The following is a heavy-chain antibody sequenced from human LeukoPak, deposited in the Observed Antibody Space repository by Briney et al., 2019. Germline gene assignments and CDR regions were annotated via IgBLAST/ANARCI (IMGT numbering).Heavy chain of an antibody. CDR1: GFSLSTSGVG. CDR3: ARLTMVRGVIITQYFDY. V-gene: IGHV2-5*02. D-gene: IGHD3-10*01. Sequence: SGPTLLKPTQPLTLTCTFSGFSLSTSGVGVGWIRQPPGKALEWLSLIYWDDDKRYSPSLKSRLTITKDTSKNQVVLTMTNMDPVDTATYYCARLTMVRGVIITQYFDYWGQGTLVTVSS. CDR2: IYWDDDK. J-gene: IGHJ4*02.